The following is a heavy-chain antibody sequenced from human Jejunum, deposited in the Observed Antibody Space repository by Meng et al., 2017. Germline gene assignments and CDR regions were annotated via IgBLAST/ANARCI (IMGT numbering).Heavy chain of an antibody. D-gene: IGHD1-1*01. V-gene: IGHV1-8*03. CDR2: VNPYNGKT. CDR3: ARGRPSWNSDWFDP. CDR1: GYPFSNFD. Sequence: QVHLARSGSEMQQPWASVKVSCKASGYPFSNFDINWVRQAPGQGLEWMGRVNPYNGKTDYSQKFQGRVTITSDTSISTVYMEVTSLRSEDTAVYFCARGRPSWNSDWFDPWGQGTLVTVSS. J-gene: IGHJ5*02.